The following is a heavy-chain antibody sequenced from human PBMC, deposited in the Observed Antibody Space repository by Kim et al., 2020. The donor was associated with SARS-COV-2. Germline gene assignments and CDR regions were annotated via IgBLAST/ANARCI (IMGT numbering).Heavy chain of an antibody. CDR1: GGTFSSYA. CDR3: ARVSWDRVGLRSMGNNWFDP. Sequence: SVKVSCKASGGTFSSYAISWVRQAPGQGLEWMGGIIPIFGTANYAQKFQGRVTITADESTSTAYMELSSLRSEDTAVYYCARVSWDRVGLRSMGNNWFDPWGQGTLITVSS. D-gene: IGHD1-26*01. V-gene: IGHV1-69*13. CDR2: IIPIFGTA. J-gene: IGHJ5*02.